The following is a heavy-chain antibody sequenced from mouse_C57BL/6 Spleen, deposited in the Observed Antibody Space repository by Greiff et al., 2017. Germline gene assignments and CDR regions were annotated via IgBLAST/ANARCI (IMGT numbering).Heavy chain of an antibody. CDR2: ISSGSSTI. V-gene: IGHV5-17*01. Sequence: EVKLVESGGGLVKPGGSLKLSCAASGFTFSDYGMHWVRQAPEKGLEWVAYISSGSSTIYYADTVKGRFTISRDNAKNTLFLQMTSLRSEDTAMYYCAREGNGRMDYWGQGTSVTVSS. CDR1: GFTFSDYG. J-gene: IGHJ4*01. CDR3: AREGNGRMDY. D-gene: IGHD2-1*01.